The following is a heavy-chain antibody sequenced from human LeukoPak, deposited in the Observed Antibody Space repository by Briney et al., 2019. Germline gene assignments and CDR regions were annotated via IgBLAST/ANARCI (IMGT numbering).Heavy chain of an antibody. Sequence: PSETLSLTCTVSGGSISTYYLSWIRQPPGKGLEWIGFIYNEVSTSYSPSLKSRVTISVDMSKNRFSLKLSSVSAADTAVYYCARFVVRGGVNWFDPWGQGTLVTVSS. CDR1: GGSISTYY. J-gene: IGHJ5*02. V-gene: IGHV4-59*08. CDR2: IYNEVST. D-gene: IGHD3-10*01. CDR3: ARFVVRGGVNWFDP.